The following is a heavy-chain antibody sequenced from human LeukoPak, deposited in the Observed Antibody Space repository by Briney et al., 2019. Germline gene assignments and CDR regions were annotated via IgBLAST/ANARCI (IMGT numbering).Heavy chain of an antibody. V-gene: IGHV3-74*01. J-gene: IGHJ4*02. CDR3: ARGGGYSYGYLDY. D-gene: IGHD5-18*01. CDR2: TNSDGRHT. CDR1: GPSLSLYW. Sequence: GRCLTPACSVAGPSLSLYWIRWVRPTPQGGLGWVSRTNSDGRHTSYADSVKGRFTISRDNAKNPLYLQLTSLRAEDTAVYYCARGGGYSYGYLDYWGQGTLVTVSS.